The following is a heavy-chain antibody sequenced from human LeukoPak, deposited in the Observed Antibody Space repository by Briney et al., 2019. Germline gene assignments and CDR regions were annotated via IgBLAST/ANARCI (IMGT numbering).Heavy chain of an antibody. Sequence: SQTLPLTCTVSGGSISSGGYYWSWIRQHPGKGLERIGYIYYSGSTYYNPSLKSRVTISVDTSKNQFSLKLSSVTAADTAVYYCARGSGWYRVDYWGQGTLVTVSS. D-gene: IGHD6-19*01. CDR2: IYYSGST. J-gene: IGHJ4*02. CDR1: GGSISSGGYY. CDR3: ARGSGWYRVDY. V-gene: IGHV4-31*03.